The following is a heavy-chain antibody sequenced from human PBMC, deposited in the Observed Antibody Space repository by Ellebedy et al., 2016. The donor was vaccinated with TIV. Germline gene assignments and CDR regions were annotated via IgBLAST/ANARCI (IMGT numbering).Heavy chain of an antibody. V-gene: IGHV4-39*01. Sequence: MPSETLSLTCTVSGGSITTSSYWWAWIRQSPGKGLEWIASIYYAGSAYYSPSLRSRVTLSVDTSKNQFSLRLNSVTAADTALYFCARLVRGGAAALQPFFDYWGQGTLVTVSS. CDR2: IYYAGSA. CDR3: ARLVRGGAAALQPFFDY. J-gene: IGHJ4*02. D-gene: IGHD6-13*01. CDR1: GGSITTSSYW.